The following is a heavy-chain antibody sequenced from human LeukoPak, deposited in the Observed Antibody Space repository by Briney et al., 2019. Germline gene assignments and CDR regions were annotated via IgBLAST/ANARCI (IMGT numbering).Heavy chain of an antibody. CDR3: ASGYYLFDY. D-gene: IGHD3-22*01. CDR1: GGSISSSSYY. CDR2: IYHSGST. J-gene: IGHJ4*02. V-gene: IGHV4-39*07. Sequence: SETLSLTCTVSGGSISSSSYYWGWIRQPPGKGLEWIGEIYHSGSTNYNPSLKSRVTISVDTSKNQFSLKLSSVTAADTAVYYCASGYYLFDYWGQGTLVTVSS.